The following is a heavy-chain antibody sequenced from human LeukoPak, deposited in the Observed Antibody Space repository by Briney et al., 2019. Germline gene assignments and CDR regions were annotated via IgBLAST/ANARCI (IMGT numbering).Heavy chain of an antibody. CDR2: ISYDGSNK. D-gene: IGHD4-17*01. J-gene: IGHJ4*02. V-gene: IGHV3-30-3*01. CDR1: GFTFSSYA. CDR3: ARGFGDYPTDY. Sequence: GGSLRLSCAASGFTFSSYARHWVRQAPGKGLEWVAVISYDGSNKYYADSVKGRFTISRDNSKNTLYLQMNSLRAEDTAVYYCARGFGDYPTDYWGQGTLVTVSS.